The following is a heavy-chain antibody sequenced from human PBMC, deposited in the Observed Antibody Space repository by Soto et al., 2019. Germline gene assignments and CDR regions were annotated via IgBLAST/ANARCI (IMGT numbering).Heavy chain of an antibody. J-gene: IGHJ5*02. CDR3: ASLTLSFDP. V-gene: IGHV4-30-4*01. CDR1: GASISSGDSF. CDR2: IYSSGST. Sequence: QVQLQESGPGLVKPSQTLSLTCTVSGASISSGDSFWSWIRQPPGKGLEWIAYIYSSGSTYYNPSLKRRVAISIATSKNQFSLNLSSLTAADTAVYYCASLTLSFDPWGQGTLVTVSS.